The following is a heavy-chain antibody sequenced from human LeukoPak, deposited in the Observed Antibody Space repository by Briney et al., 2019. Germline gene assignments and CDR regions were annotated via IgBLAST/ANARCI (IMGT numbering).Heavy chain of an antibody. Sequence: GGSPRLSCAASGFTFSSYSMNWVRQAPGKGLEWVSSISSSSSYIYYADSVKGRFTISRDNAKNSLYLQMNSLRAEDTAVYYCARDLTVGATVRYFDYWGQGTLVTVSS. CDR1: GFTFSSYS. CDR3: ARDLTVGATVRYFDY. J-gene: IGHJ4*02. V-gene: IGHV3-21*01. D-gene: IGHD1-26*01. CDR2: ISSSSSYI.